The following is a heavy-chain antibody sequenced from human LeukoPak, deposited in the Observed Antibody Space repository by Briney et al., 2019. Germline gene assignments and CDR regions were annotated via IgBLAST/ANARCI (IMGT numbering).Heavy chain of an antibody. CDR2: IIPIFGTA. CDR1: GGTFSSYA. D-gene: IGHD6-19*01. CDR3: ARVSSGWYYFDY. J-gene: IGHJ4*02. Sequence: SVKVSCKASGGTFSSYAISWVRQAPGQGLEWMGGIIPIFGTANYAQKFQGRVTITADESTSAAYMELSSLRSEDTAVHYCARVSSGWYYFDYWGQGTLVTVSS. V-gene: IGHV1-69*13.